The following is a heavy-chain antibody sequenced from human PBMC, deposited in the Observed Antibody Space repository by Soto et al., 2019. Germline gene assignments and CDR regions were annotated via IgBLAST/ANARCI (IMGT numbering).Heavy chain of an antibody. CDR2: INPSGGST. Sequence: QVQLVQSGAEVKKPGASVKVSCKASGYTFTSYYMHWVRQAPGQGLEWMGIINPSGGSTSYAQKFQGRVTMTRDTSTSTVYMELSRLRSEDTAVYYCARDGSVVVITTSFPDYWGQGPLVTVSS. J-gene: IGHJ4*02. D-gene: IGHD3-22*01. CDR1: GYTFTSYY. V-gene: IGHV1-46*03. CDR3: ARDGSVVVITTSFPDY.